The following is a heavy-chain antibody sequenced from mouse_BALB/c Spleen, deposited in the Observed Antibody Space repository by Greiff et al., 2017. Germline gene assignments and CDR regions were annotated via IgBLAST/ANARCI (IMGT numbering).Heavy chain of an antibody. CDR3: ARPGDYDELDY. J-gene: IGHJ2*01. CDR2: ISSGGSYT. Sequence: DVHLVESGGGLVKPGGSLKLSCAASGFTFSSYAMSWVRQTPEKRLEWVATISSGGSYTYYPDSVKGRFTISRDNAKNTLYLQMSSLRSEDTAMYYCARPGDYDELDYWGQGTTLTVSS. CDR1: GFTFSSYA. D-gene: IGHD2-4*01. V-gene: IGHV5-9-3*01.